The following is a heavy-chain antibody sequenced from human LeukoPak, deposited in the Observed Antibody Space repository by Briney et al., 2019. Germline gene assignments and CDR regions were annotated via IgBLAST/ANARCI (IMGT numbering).Heavy chain of an antibody. J-gene: IGHJ4*02. CDR1: GGTFSSYA. V-gene: IGHV1-69*05. Sequence: ASVKVSCKASGGTFSSYAISWVRQAPGQGLEWMGEIIPIFGTANYAQKLQGRVTMTTDTSTSTAYMELRSLRSDDTAVYYCARESMVRGVIPYWGQGTLVTVSS. CDR3: ARESMVRGVIPY. CDR2: IIPIFGTA. D-gene: IGHD3-10*01.